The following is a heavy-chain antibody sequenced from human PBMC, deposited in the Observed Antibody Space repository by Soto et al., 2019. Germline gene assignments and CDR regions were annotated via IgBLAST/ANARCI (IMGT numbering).Heavy chain of an antibody. CDR1: GYTFTSYD. V-gene: IGHV1-8*01. Sequence: ASVKVSCKASGYTFTSYDINWVRQATGQGLEWMGWMNPNSGNTGYAQKFQGRVTMTRNTSISTAYMELSSLRSEDTAVYYCARDPATYCSGGSCSNFDYWGQGTRVTVSS. CDR2: MNPNSGNT. CDR3: ARDPATYCSGGSCSNFDY. J-gene: IGHJ4*02. D-gene: IGHD2-15*01.